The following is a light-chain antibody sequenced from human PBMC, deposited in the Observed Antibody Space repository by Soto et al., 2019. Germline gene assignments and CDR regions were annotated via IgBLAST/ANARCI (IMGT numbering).Light chain of an antibody. CDR1: QSVGSS. J-gene: IGKJ4*01. Sequence: EIVLTQSPATLSLSPGERATLSCRASQSVGSSLAWYQQGPGQAPRLLIFDSSNRATGIPDRFSGSVSGTDFTLTISSLEAEDFAVYYCQQRSNWPPVFGGGTKVDIK. CDR2: DSS. CDR3: QQRSNWPPV. V-gene: IGKV3-11*01.